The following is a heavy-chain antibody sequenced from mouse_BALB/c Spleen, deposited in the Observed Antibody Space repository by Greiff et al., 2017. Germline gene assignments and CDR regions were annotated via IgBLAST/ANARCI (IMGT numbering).Heavy chain of an antibody. V-gene: IGHV5-4*02. D-gene: IGHD2-4*01. J-gene: IGHJ1*01. CDR3: ARDRAITTVNWYFDV. CDR1: GFTFSDYY. CDR2: ISDGGSYT. Sequence: EVHLVESGGGLVKPGGSLKLSCAASGFTFSDYYMYWVRQTPEKRLEWVATISDGGSYTYYPDSVKGRFTISRDNAKNNLYLQMSSLKSEDTAMYYCARDRAITTVNWYFDVWGAGTTVTVSS.